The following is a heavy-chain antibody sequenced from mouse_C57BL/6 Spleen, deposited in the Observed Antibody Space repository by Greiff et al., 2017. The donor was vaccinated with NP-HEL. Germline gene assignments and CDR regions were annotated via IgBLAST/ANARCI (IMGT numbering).Heavy chain of an antibody. CDR2: ISGGGGNT. Sequence: EVQLVESGGGLVKPGGSLKLSCAASGFTFSSYTMSWVRQTPEKRLEWVATISGGGGNTYYPDSVKGRFTISRDNAKNTLYLQMSSLRSEDTALYYCARHGVGYAMDYWGQGTSVTVSS. V-gene: IGHV5-9*01. J-gene: IGHJ4*01. CDR1: GFTFSSYT. CDR3: ARHGVGYAMDY.